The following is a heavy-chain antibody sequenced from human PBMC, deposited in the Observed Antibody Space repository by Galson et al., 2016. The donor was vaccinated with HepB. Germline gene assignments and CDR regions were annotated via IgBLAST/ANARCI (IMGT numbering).Heavy chain of an antibody. J-gene: IGHJ6*03. V-gene: IGHV1-3*01. Sequence: SVTVSCKASGYSFRSYVIHWVRQAPGQRLEWRGWINAGNDNTKYSQKFQGRVPITRDTSASTTQVELSSLRSEETAAYYCARTPQFHLFGVVIIPDYYYYMDVWGKGTTVTVSS. CDR1: GYSFRSYV. D-gene: IGHD3-3*01. CDR3: ARTPQFHLFGVVIIPDYYYYMDV. CDR2: INAGNDNT.